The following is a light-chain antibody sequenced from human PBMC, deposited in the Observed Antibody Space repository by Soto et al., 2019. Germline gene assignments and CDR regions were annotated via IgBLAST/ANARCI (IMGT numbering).Light chain of an antibody. CDR2: GAS. CDR3: EQTYSTPVT. J-gene: IGKJ5*01. V-gene: IGKV1-39*01. Sequence: DIQMTQSPSSLSASVGDRVTITCRASQGIRNDLNWYQQKPGKAPKLLIYGASSVQSGVPLRFSGSGSGTEFTLTISSLQPEDFAIYYCEQTYSTPVTFGQGTRLEI. CDR1: QGIRND.